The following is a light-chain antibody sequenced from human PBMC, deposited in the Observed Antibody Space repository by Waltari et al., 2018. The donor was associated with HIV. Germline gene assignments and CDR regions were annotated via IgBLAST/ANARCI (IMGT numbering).Light chain of an antibody. CDR2: EVS. V-gene: IGKV2D-29*01. CDR3: LQSLQLPLT. J-gene: IGKJ4*01. CDR1: QSLQHSNGKTY. Sequence: DIVMTQTPLSLSVTPGQPASISCKSNQSLQHSNGKTYFYWYLQKSGQPPQLLIYEVSNRFSGVPYRFSGSGSGTDFTLKISRVEAEDVGVYCLQSLQLPLTFGGGTKVEIK.